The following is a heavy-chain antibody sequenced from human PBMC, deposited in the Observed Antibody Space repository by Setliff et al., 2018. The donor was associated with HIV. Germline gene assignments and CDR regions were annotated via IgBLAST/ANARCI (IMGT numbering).Heavy chain of an antibody. V-gene: IGHV1-69*13. CDR2: IIPIFGTA. D-gene: IGHD3-3*01. CDR1: GGTFSGYA. J-gene: IGHJ6*03. Sequence: SVKVSCKASGGTFSGYAISWVRQAPGQGLELMGGIIPIFGTANYAQKFQGRVTITADESTGTAYMELSSLRSEDTAVYYCARGEKRFLEWLPLDYYYYYYMDVWGKGITVTVSS. CDR3: ARGEKRFLEWLPLDYYYYYYMDV.